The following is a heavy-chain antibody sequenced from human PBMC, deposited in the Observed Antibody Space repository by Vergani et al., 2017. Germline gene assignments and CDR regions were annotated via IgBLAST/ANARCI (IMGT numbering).Heavy chain of an antibody. Sequence: QVQLVESAGGVVQPGGSLRLSCAASGFTFSNFGMHRIRQAPGKGLEWLAYIGKDGINTRYRDAVKGRFTVSRDNYKDVLYRQMDSLRSEDTALYYCAKYFRDSTDGLPDSWGQGTLVIVSS. J-gene: IGHJ4*02. CDR3: AKYFRDSTDGLPDS. CDR1: GFTFSNFG. D-gene: IGHD2/OR15-2a*01. V-gene: IGHV3-30*02. CDR2: IGKDGINT.